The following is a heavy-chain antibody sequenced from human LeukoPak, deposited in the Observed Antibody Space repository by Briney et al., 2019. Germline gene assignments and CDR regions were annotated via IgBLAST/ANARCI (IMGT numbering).Heavy chain of an antibody. CDR3: ARQIGYCSGGSCYRQVNWFDP. Sequence: PSETLSLTCTVSVGSISSSSYYWGWIRQPPGKGLEWIGSIYYSGSTYYNPSLKSRVTISVDTSKNQFSLKLSSVTAADTAVYYCARQIGYCSGGSCYRQVNWFDPWGQGTLVTVSS. CDR1: VGSISSSSYY. CDR2: IYYSGST. J-gene: IGHJ5*02. V-gene: IGHV4-39*01. D-gene: IGHD2-15*01.